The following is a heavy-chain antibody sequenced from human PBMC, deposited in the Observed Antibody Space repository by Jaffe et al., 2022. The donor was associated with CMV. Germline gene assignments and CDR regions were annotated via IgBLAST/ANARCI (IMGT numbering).Heavy chain of an antibody. J-gene: IGHJ6*03. D-gene: IGHD3-10*01. CDR3: ARGGAVRGGNAPHYYYMDV. V-gene: IGHV4-34*01. CDR1: GGSFSGYY. Sequence: QVQLQQWGAGLLKPSETLSLTCAVYGGSFSGYYWSWIRQPPGKGLEWIGEINHSGSTNYNPSLKSRVTISVDTSKNQFSLKLSSVTAADTAVYYCARGGAVRGGNAPHYYYMDVWGKGTTVTVSS. CDR2: INHSGST.